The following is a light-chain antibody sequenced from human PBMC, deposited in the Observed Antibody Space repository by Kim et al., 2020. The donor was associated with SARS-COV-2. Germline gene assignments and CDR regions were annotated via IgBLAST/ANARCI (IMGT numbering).Light chain of an antibody. CDR3: QAWDSGTAVV. J-gene: IGLJ2*01. V-gene: IGLV3-1*01. CDR2: QDT. CDR1: KLGDKY. Sequence: SYELTQPPSVSVSPGQTANITCSGDKLGDKYVFWYQQKPGQSPVLVIYQDTKRPSGIPERFSASNSGNTATLTISGTQATDEADYYCQAWDSGTAVVFGGGTQLTVL.